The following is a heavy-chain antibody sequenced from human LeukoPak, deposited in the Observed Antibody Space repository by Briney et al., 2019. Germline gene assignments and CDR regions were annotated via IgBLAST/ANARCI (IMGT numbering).Heavy chain of an antibody. J-gene: IGHJ4*02. CDR2: ITGLGGST. CDR3: AKDSGYDYMDS. CDR1: GFTFRVYA. D-gene: IGHD5-12*01. V-gene: IGHV3-23*01. Sequence: PGGSLRLSCAASGFTFRVYAMSWVRQAPGEGLEWVSSITGLGGSTFYADSVKGRFTFSRDNSNNMLYLQMNSLRTDDTAVYYCAKDSGYDYMDSWGQGTLVIVSS.